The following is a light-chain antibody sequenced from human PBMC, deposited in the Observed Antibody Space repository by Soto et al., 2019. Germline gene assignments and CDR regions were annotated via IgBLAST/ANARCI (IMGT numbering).Light chain of an antibody. V-gene: IGKV3D-15*01. J-gene: IGKJ4*01. Sequence: EIVLTQSPATLSVSRGEGATLSCRASQSISSYLAWYQQKPGQAPRLLIYGASTRACGIPDRFSGTGSGTYVPLSSSSVQSEDFAVYYCQHYDNWTPRLTFGGGTKVEIK. CDR2: GAS. CDR1: QSISSY. CDR3: QHYDNWTPRLT.